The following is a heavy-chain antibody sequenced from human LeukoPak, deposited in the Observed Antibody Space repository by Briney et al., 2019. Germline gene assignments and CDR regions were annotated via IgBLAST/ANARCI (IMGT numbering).Heavy chain of an antibody. CDR2: IKQDGSEK. D-gene: IGHD1-26*01. CDR3: ARDLSGWELQEY. Sequence: GWSLRLSCAASGFTFSSYWMSWVRQAPGKGLEGVANIKQDGSEKYYVDSVKGRFTISRDNAKNSLFLQMNSLRAEDTAVDYCARDLSGWELQEYWGQGTLVTVSS. CDR1: GFTFSSYW. V-gene: IGHV3-7*01. J-gene: IGHJ4*02.